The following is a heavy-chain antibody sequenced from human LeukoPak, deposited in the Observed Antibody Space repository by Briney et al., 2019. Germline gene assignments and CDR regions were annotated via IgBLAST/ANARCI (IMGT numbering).Heavy chain of an antibody. J-gene: IGHJ4*01. Sequence: GGSLRLSCAASGFTLSSYAMSWVRQAPGKGLEWVSSIAGSSGYISYADSVKGRFTISRGNAKKSLYLQMTSLTAEDTAVYYCARDRGAYCGGDCYLGFDYWGRGTLVTVSS. CDR2: IAGSSGYI. CDR3: ARDRGAYCGGDCYLGFDY. D-gene: IGHD2-21*02. CDR1: GFTLSSYA. V-gene: IGHV3-21*01.